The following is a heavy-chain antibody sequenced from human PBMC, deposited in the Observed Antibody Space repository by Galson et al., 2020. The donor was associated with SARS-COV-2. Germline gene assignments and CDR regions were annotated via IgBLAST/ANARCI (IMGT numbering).Heavy chain of an antibody. J-gene: IGHJ1*01. CDR1: GFTFSSYW. CDR3: ARLLSSGWYTPPEDFQH. Sequence: GESLKISCAASGFTFSSYWMSWVRQAPGKGLEWVANIKQDGSEKYYVDSVKGRFTISRDNAKNSLYLQMNSLRAEDTAVYYCARLLSSGWYTPPEDFQHWGQGTLVTVSS. CDR2: IKQDGSEK. V-gene: IGHV3-7*01. D-gene: IGHD6-19*01.